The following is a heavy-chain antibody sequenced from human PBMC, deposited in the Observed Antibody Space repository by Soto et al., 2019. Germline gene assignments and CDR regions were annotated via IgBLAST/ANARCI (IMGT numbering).Heavy chain of an antibody. Sequence: ASVKVSCKASGYTFTSYGISWVRQAPGQGLEWMGWISAYNGNTNYAQKLQGRVTMTTDTSTSTAYMELRSLRSDDTAVYYCARDVDCSSTSCPLNYYYGMDVWSQGTTVTVSS. CDR3: ARDVDCSSTSCPLNYYYGMDV. CDR1: GYTFTSYG. J-gene: IGHJ6*02. V-gene: IGHV1-18*01. D-gene: IGHD2-2*01. CDR2: ISAYNGNT.